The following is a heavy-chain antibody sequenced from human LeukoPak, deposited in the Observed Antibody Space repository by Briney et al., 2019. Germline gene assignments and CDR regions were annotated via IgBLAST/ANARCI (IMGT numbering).Heavy chain of an antibody. D-gene: IGHD3-10*01. V-gene: IGHV4-59*01. CDR3: ARDDYRGVTNFDP. Sequence: SETLSLTCTISGGSISPYFWSWIRQPPGKGLEWIGYISYTGSTNYNPSLKSRVTISVDTSKNQFSLQLTSVTAADTAVYYCARDDYRGVTNFDPWGQGTLVTVSS. J-gene: IGHJ5*02. CDR1: GGSISPYF. CDR2: ISYTGST.